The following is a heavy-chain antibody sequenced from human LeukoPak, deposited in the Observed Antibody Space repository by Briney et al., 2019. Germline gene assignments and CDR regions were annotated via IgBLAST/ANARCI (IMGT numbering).Heavy chain of an antibody. CDR1: GFTFDDYG. J-gene: IGHJ4*02. Sequence: PGGSLRLSCAASGFTFDDYGMSWVRQAPGKGLEWVSVIYSGGSTYYADSVKGRFTISRDNSKNTLYLQMNRLRAEDTAVYYCARDTRVRGYWGQGTLVTVSS. D-gene: IGHD3-10*01. CDR2: IYSGGST. V-gene: IGHV3-53*01. CDR3: ARDTRVRGY.